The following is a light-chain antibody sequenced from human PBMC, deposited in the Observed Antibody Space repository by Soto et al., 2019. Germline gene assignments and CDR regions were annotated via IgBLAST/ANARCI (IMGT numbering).Light chain of an antibody. CDR2: AAS. CDR3: QQCYNTPWT. V-gene: IGKV1-39*01. J-gene: IGKJ1*01. Sequence: EIPMSLSPASLSASVGGRCHITCRASQSVRTYLDWYHQKPGKAPSLLIHAASSRQSGIPARFSGSGSGTDFTLTISSLQPEDFAAYYCQQCYNTPWTFGQGTKVDIK. CDR1: QSVRTY.